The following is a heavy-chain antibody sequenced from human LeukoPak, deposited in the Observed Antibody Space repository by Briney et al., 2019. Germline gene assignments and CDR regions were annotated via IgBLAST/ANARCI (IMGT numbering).Heavy chain of an antibody. CDR2: IYSGGST. CDR1: GFTVSSNY. CDR3: ASEPHGSYPPNDY. D-gene: IGHD1-26*01. J-gene: IGHJ4*02. Sequence: GSLRPSCAASGFTVSSNYMSWVRQAPGKGLEWVSVIYSGGSTYYADSVKGRFTISRDNSKNTLYLQMNSLRAEDTAVYYCASEPHGSYPPNDYWGQGTLVTVSS. V-gene: IGHV3-53*01.